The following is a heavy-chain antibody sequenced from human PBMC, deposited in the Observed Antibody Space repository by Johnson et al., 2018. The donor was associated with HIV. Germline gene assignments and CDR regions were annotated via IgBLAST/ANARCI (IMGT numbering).Heavy chain of an antibody. CDR2: IYTGGST. J-gene: IGHJ3*01. Sequence: VQLVESGGGVVQPGRSLRLSCGASGFSVSNNYMNWVRQAPGKGLEWVSVIYTGGSTYYADSVRGRFTISRDNSKNTLYLQMRSLRVEDTAIYYCARDGESQQLPLGDACDVWGQGTMVTVSS. D-gene: IGHD6-13*01. CDR1: GFSVSNNY. CDR3: ARDGESQQLPLGDACDV. V-gene: IGHV3-66*01.